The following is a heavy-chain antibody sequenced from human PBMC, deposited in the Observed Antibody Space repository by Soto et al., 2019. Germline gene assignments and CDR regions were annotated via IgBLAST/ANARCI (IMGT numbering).Heavy chain of an antibody. CDR1: RCSVSSGGYS. D-gene: IGHD2-8*01. V-gene: IGHV4-30-2*01. CDR3: TRGVLA. CDR2: ISPSGSP. J-gene: IGHJ5*02. Sequence: SETLSLTCSVSRCSVSSGGYSWSWIRQAPGKGLEWIGFISPSGSPAYNPSLKSRVSISVDTSNNQISLELSSVTAADTAVYYCTRGVLAWGPGTLVTVS.